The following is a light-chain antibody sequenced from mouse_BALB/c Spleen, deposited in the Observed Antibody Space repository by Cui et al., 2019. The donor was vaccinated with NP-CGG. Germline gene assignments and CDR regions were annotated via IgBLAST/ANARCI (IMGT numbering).Light chain of an antibody. V-gene: IGLV1*01. Sequence: QLVVTQESASTTSPGETVTLTCRSSTGAVTTSNYANWVQEKPDHLFTGLIGGTNNRVPGVPARFSGSLIGDKAALTITGAQTEDEAIYFCALWYSNHWVFGGGTKLTVL. CDR1: TGAVTTSNY. CDR3: ALWYSNHWV. CDR2: GTN. J-gene: IGLJ1*01.